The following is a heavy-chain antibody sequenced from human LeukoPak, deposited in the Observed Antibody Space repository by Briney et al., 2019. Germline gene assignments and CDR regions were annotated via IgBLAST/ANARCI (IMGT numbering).Heavy chain of an antibody. Sequence: PGGSLRLSCAASGFTFSSYWMSWVRQAPGQGLEWMANIKQDRSEKYYVDSVKGRFTISRDNAKNSLYLQMNSLRAEDTAVYYCARDGSTAPEPFDYWGQGTLVTVSS. J-gene: IGHJ4*02. CDR2: IKQDRSEK. CDR3: ARDGSTAPEPFDY. CDR1: GFTFSSYW. V-gene: IGHV3-7*01. D-gene: IGHD1-14*01.